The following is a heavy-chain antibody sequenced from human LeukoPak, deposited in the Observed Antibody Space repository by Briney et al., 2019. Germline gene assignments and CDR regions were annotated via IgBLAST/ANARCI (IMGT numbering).Heavy chain of an antibody. CDR3: AKEYTSGWYVVDY. D-gene: IGHD6-19*01. CDR1: GFTFASYA. J-gene: IGHJ4*02. V-gene: IGHV3-23*01. Sequence: GGSLRLSXAASGFTFASYAMSWVRQAPGKGLQWVSAISDGGGSTYYADSVKGRFTISRDNSKNTLYLQMNSLRAEDTALYYCAKEYTSGWYVVDYWGQGTLVTVSS. CDR2: ISDGGGST.